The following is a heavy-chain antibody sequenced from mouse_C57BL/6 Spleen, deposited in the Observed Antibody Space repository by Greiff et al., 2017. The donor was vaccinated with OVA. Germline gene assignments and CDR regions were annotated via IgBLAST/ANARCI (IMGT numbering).Heavy chain of an antibody. V-gene: IGHV5-15*04. D-gene: IGHD2-4*01. CDR3: ARQGSDYYFDD. CDR1: GFTFSDYG. Sequence: EVKLVESGGGLVQPGGSLKLSCAASGFTFSDYGMAWVRQAPRKGPEWVAFISNLAYSIYYADTVTGRFTISRENAKNTLYLDMSSLRSEDTAMYYCARQGSDYYFDDWGKGTTLTVSS. J-gene: IGHJ2*01. CDR2: ISNLAYSI.